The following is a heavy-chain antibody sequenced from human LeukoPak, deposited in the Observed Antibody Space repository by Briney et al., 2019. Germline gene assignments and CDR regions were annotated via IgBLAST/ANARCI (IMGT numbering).Heavy chain of an antibody. D-gene: IGHD3-22*01. J-gene: IGHJ4*02. V-gene: IGHV1-69*05. CDR2: IIPIFGTA. CDR1: GGTFSSYA. CDR3: ARVSLPYYYGSSNYGRFDY. Sequence: SVKVSCKASGGTFSSYAISWVRQAPGQGLEWMGEIIPIFGTANYAQKLQGRVTITTDESTSTAYMELSSLRSEDTAVYYCARVSLPYYYGSSNYGRFDYWGQGTLVTVSS.